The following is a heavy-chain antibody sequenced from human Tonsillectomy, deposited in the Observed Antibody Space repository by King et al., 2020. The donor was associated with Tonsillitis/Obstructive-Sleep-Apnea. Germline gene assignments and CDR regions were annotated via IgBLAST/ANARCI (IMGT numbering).Heavy chain of an antibody. Sequence: QLVQSGGGLVQPGGSLRLSCAASGFTFSSYEMNWVRQAPGKGLEWVSYISSSGSNIYYADSVKGRFTISRDNAKNSLYLQMNSLRAEDTAVYYCAVFREIVATTYNWFDPWGQGTLDTVSS. J-gene: IGHJ5*02. V-gene: IGHV3-48*03. CDR1: GFTFSSYE. CDR3: AVFREIVATTYNWFDP. D-gene: IGHD5-12*01. CDR2: ISSSGSNI.